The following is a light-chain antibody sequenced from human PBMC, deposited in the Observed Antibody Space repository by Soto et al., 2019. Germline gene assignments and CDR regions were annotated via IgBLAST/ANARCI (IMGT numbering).Light chain of an antibody. CDR2: RNN. Sequence: QSVLTQPPSASGTPGQRVTVSCSGSSSNIGSNYVYWYQQLPGTAPKLLIDRNNQRPSGVPDRFSGFKSGTSAALAISGLRSEDEADYYCAAWDDSLRGYVFGTGTKLTVL. V-gene: IGLV1-47*01. CDR1: SSNIGSNY. J-gene: IGLJ1*01. CDR3: AAWDDSLRGYV.